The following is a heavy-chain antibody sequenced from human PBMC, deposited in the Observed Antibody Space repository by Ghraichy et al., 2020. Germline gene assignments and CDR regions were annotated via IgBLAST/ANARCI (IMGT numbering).Heavy chain of an antibody. J-gene: IGHJ6*02. D-gene: IGHD2-15*01. CDR2: ISSSSSYI. V-gene: IGHV3-21*01. CDR3: TRDPGWYYGMAV. CDR1: GFTFSSYS. Sequence: GGSLRLSCAASGFTFSSYSMNWVRQAPGKGLEWVSSISSSSSYIYYADSVKGRFTISRDNAKNSLYLQMNSLRAEDTAVYYCTRDPGWYYGMAVWGQGTTVTVSS.